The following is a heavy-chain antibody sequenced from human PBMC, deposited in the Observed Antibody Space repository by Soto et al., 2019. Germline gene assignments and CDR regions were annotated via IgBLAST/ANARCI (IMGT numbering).Heavy chain of an antibody. D-gene: IGHD3-9*01. Sequence: SETLSLTCAVYGGSFSGYFWNWIRQTPGKGLEWIGKVNHNGRNNYNPSLKSRVTISLDMSKNQISLKLTSVTAADTAVYYCARGGSTDWQVAFDFWGQGTMVTVSS. CDR3: ARGGSTDWQVAFDF. J-gene: IGHJ3*01. CDR2: VNHNGRN. CDR1: GGSFSGYF. V-gene: IGHV4-34*01.